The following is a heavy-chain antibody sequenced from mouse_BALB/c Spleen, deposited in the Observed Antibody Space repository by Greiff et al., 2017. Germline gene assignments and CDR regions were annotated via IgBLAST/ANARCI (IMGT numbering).Heavy chain of an antibody. CDR2: ISSGSSTI. V-gene: IGHV5-17*02. CDR3: ASGAGYWYFDV. Sequence: EVKLQESGGGLVQPGGSRKLSCAASGFTFSSFGMHWVRQAPEKGLEWVAYISSGSSTIYYADTVKGRFTISRDNPKNTLFLQMTSLRSEDTAMYYCASGAGYWYFDVWGAGTTVTVSS. J-gene: IGHJ1*01. CDR1: GFTFSSFG.